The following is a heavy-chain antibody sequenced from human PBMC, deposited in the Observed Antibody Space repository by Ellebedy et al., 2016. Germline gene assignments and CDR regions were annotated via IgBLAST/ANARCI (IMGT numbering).Heavy chain of an antibody. J-gene: IGHJ2*01. Sequence: GGSLRPSXQAPGSTFTTYAMSWARQAPGEGLEWVSTLSGSGPKTYYADSVQGRFTIPRDNSKSTLYLQMNRLRAEDTAVYYCAKHETDGDYYFDLWGRGTLVTVSS. CDR3: AKHETDGDYYFDL. CDR2: LSGSGPKT. D-gene: IGHD2-21*01. CDR1: GSTFTTYA. V-gene: IGHV3-23*01.